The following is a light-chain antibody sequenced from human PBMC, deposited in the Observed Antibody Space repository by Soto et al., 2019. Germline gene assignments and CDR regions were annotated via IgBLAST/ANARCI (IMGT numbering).Light chain of an antibody. Sequence: QSVLTQPRSVSGSPGQSVTISSTGTNSDVGGYNYVSWYQQHPGKAPKLMIYDVSKRPSGVPDRFFGSKSGNTASLTISGLQAEDEADYYCCSYAGSYTYVFGTGTKLTVL. CDR2: DVS. CDR3: CSYAGSYTYV. V-gene: IGLV2-11*01. J-gene: IGLJ1*01. CDR1: NSDVGGYNY.